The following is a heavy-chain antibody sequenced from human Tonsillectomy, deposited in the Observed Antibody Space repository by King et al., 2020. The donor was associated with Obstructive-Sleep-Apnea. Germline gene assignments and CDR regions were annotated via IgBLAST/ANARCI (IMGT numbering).Heavy chain of an antibody. D-gene: IGHD2-21*02. CDR3: AKAVVTSIRGAMDV. CDR2: ISWNSGSI. CDR1: GFTFDDYA. J-gene: IGHJ6*02. Sequence: VQLVESGGGLVQPGRSLRLSCAVSGFTFDDYAMHWVRQAPGKGLEWVSGISWNSGSIGYADSVKGRFTISRDNAKNSLYLQMNSLRPEDTALYYCAKAVVTSIRGAMDVWGQGTTVTVSS. V-gene: IGHV3-9*01.